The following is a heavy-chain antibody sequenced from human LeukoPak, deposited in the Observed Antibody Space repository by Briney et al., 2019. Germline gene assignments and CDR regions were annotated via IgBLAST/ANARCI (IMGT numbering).Heavy chain of an antibody. J-gene: IGHJ2*01. D-gene: IGHD4-23*01. CDR1: GGSISGYY. V-gene: IGHV4-59*01. CDR2: SHYSGTT. Sequence: SETLSLTCTVSGGSISGYYWSWIRQPPGKGLEWIGYSHYSGTTNYNPSLKSRVTISVDPSKNQFSLKLSSVTAADTAMYYCARDSSGYGGAWYFDLWGRGTLVTVSS. CDR3: ARDSSGYGGAWYFDL.